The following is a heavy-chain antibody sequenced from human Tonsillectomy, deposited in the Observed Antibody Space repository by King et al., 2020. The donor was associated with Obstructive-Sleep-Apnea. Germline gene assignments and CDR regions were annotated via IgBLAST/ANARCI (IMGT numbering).Heavy chain of an antibody. V-gene: IGHV5-10-1*03. CDR1: GYSFTSYW. J-gene: IGHJ3*01. CDR3: ARIRDYDILTGYYNDAFDV. Sequence: VQLVESGAEVKKPGESLRISCKGSGYSFTSYWITWVRQMPGKGLEWMGRLDPSDSYTNKSPSLQGHVSISVDKSISTAYLQWSSLKASDPAMYYCARIRDYDILTGYYNDAFDVWGQGTMVIVSS. CDR2: LDPSDSYT. D-gene: IGHD3-9*01.